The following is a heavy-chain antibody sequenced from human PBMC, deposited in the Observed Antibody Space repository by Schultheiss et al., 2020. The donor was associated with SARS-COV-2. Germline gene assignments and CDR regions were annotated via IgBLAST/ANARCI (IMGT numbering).Heavy chain of an antibody. Sequence: GGSLRLSCAASGFTFSSYGMHWVRQAPGKGLEWVAVIWYDGSNKYYADSVKGRFTISRDNSKNTLYLQMNSLRAEDTAVYYCARYENYYDSSGYDYWGQGTLVTVSS. CDR2: IWYDGSNK. J-gene: IGHJ4*02. D-gene: IGHD3-22*01. CDR1: GFTFSSYG. CDR3: ARYENYYDSSGYDY. V-gene: IGHV3-33*01.